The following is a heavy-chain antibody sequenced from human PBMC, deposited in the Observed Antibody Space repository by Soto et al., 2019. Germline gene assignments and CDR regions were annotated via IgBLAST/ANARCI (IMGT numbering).Heavy chain of an antibody. Sequence: QVQLVQSGAEVKKPGASVKVSCKASGYTFTSYGISWVRQAPGQGLEWMGWISGNNGNTKSAQKLQGRVTMTTDTSTSTAYMELMSLRSDDPAVYYCARDLVGQIVDYWGQGTLVTVSS. CDR3: ARDLVGQIVDY. J-gene: IGHJ4*02. CDR2: ISGNNGNT. V-gene: IGHV1-18*01. D-gene: IGHD2-15*01. CDR1: GYTFTSYG.